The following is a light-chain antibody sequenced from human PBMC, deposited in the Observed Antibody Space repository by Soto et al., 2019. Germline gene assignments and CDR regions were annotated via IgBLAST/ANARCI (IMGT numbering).Light chain of an antibody. J-gene: IGLJ3*02. CDR1: SSNIGDNT. CDR3: AVWDDSLNGPV. CDR2: SNN. V-gene: IGLV1-44*01. Sequence: QSVVTQPPSASGTPGQRVTISCSGSSSNIGDNTVNWYQQLPGMAPKLLIYSNNQRPSGVPDRFSGSKSGTSASLAISGLQSEDEADYYCAVWDDSLNGPVFGGGTKLTVL.